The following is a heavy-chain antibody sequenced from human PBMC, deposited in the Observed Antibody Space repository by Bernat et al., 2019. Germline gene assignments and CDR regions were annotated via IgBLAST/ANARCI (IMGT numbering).Heavy chain of an antibody. J-gene: IGHJ6*02. D-gene: IGHD3-16*01. CDR1: GFTFSSYS. CDR3: ARDGLGLDYYYYGMDV. CDR2: ISSSSSYI. V-gene: IGHV3-21*01. Sequence: EVQLVESGGGLVKPGGSLRLSCAASGFTFSSYSMNWVRQAPGKGLEWVSSISSSSSYIYYADSVNGRFTIARDNAKNSLYLQMNSLRAEDTAVYYCARDGLGLDYYYYGMDVWGQGTTVTVSS.